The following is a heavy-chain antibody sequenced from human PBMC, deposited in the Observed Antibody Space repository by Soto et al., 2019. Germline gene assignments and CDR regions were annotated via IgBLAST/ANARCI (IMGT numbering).Heavy chain of an antibody. CDR3: VRVQKELVLEPDAVRVFLGMDV. CDR1: GGSISSYTNY. CDR2: MYYSGSA. Sequence: SETLSLTCSVSGGSISSYTNYWGWIRQPPGKGLEWIGSMYYSGSAYYSPSLKSRVAIFVDTSKNQFSLKLYSVTASDTAVYYCVRVQKELVLEPDAVRVFLGMDVWGXGTTVTV. V-gene: IGHV4-39*01. J-gene: IGHJ6*02. D-gene: IGHD2-2*01.